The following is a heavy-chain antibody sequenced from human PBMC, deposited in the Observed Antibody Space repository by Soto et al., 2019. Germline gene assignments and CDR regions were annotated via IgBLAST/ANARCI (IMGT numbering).Heavy chain of an antibody. CDR1: GYTFTSYY. CDR2: ISAYNGNT. D-gene: IGHD4-4*01. J-gene: IGHJ6*01. CDR3: AGGGVAPYSIEYYYNRMDV. Sequence: ASVKVSCKASGYTFTSYYISWVRQAPGQGLEWMGWISAYNGNTNYAQKLQGRVTMTRNTSISTAYRELSSLRSEDTAVYYCAGGGVAPYSIEYYYNRMDVWRRGTTVTVSS. V-gene: IGHV1-18*01.